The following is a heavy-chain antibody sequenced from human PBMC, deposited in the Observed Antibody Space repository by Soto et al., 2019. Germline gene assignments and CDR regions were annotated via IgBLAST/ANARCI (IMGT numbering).Heavy chain of an antibody. Sequence: QVQLVQSGAEVKKPGSSVKVSCKASGGTFSSYAISWVRQAPGQGLEWMGGIIPIFGTANYAQKFQGRVTITADESTSTAYMELSGLRSEDTAVYYCARDGKNYDFWSGYPGYYYYGMDVWGQGTTVTVSS. V-gene: IGHV1-69*01. CDR3: ARDGKNYDFWSGYPGYYYYGMDV. CDR1: GGTFSSYA. CDR2: IIPIFGTA. J-gene: IGHJ6*02. D-gene: IGHD3-3*01.